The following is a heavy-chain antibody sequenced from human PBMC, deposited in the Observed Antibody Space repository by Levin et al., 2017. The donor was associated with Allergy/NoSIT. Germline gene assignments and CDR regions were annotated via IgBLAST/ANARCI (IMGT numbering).Heavy chain of an antibody. J-gene: IGHJ6*02. CDR1: GYTFTSYA. Sequence: ASVKVSCKASGYTFTSYAMHWVRQAPGQRLEWMGWINAGNGNTKYSQKFQGRVTITRDTSASTAYMELSSLRSEDTAVYYCAGAGESYYGMDVWGQGTTVTVSS. CDR2: INAGNGNT. D-gene: IGHD7-27*01. CDR3: AGAGESYYGMDV. V-gene: IGHV1-3*01.